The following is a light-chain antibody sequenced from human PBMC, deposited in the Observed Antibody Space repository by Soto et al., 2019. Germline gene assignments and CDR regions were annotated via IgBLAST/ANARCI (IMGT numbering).Light chain of an antibody. Sequence: EVVLTQSPDTLSLSPGERATLSCRTSHSVDIYLAWYQQKPGQAPRLLIYDSYNRVTGIPTRFSGSGSGTDFTLTIISLEPEDSAVYYCQQRTYWPPLTFGGGTKVEIK. J-gene: IGKJ4*01. CDR1: HSVDIY. CDR2: DSY. CDR3: QQRTYWPPLT. V-gene: IGKV3-11*01.